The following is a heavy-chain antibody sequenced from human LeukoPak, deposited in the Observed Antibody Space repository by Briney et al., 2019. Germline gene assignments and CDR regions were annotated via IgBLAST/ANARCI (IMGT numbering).Heavy chain of an antibody. CDR1: GFTFTSYG. Sequence: TGGSLRLSCAASGFTFTSYGMTWVRQAPGKGLEWVSAISGGGGSTYYTDSVKGRFTISRDRSKNTLYLQMNSLRVEDSAVYYCAKEFGYDHEAFDFWGQGTMVTVSS. V-gene: IGHV3-23*01. D-gene: IGHD2-2*01. CDR2: ISGGGGST. CDR3: AKEFGYDHEAFDF. J-gene: IGHJ3*01.